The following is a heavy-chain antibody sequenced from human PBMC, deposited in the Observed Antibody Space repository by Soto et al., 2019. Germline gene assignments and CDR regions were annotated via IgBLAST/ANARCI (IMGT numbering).Heavy chain of an antibody. D-gene: IGHD3-22*01. Sequence: SETLSLTCTVSGCSISSGDYYWSWIRQPPGKGLEWIGYIYYSGSTYYNPSLKSRVTISVDTSKNQFSLKLSSVTAADTAVYYCSIGSYYYDSRGQRHYWAQRTLVPGSA. CDR3: SIGSYYYDSRGQRHY. V-gene: IGHV4-30-4*01. J-gene: IGHJ4*01. CDR2: IYYSGST. CDR1: GCSISSGDYY.